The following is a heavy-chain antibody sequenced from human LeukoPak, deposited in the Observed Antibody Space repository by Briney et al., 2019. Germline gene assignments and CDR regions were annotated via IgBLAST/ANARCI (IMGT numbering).Heavy chain of an antibody. J-gene: IGHJ4*02. Sequence: PGGSLRLSCAASGFTFSSYAMSWVRQAPGKGLEWVSYISSSGSTIYYADSVKGRFTISRDNAKNSLYLQMNSLRAEDTAVYYCARGLTYYYDSSGYYYWGQGTLVTVSS. CDR3: ARGLTYYYDSSGYYY. CDR2: ISSSGSTI. V-gene: IGHV3-48*04. D-gene: IGHD3-22*01. CDR1: GFTFSSYA.